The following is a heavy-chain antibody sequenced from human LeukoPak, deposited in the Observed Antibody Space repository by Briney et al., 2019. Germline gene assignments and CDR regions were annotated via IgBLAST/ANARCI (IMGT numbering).Heavy chain of an antibody. J-gene: IGHJ4*02. CDR1: GGSISSSSYH. CDR3: ANYFSSGGSFDY. V-gene: IGHV4-39*01. Sequence: SETLSLTCTVSGGSISSSSYHWGWIRQPPGKGLEWIGSIYYSGATYYNPSLKSRVTISVDTSKNQFSLKLSSVTAADTAVYYCANYFSSGGSFDYWGQGTLVTVSS. CDR2: IYYSGAT. D-gene: IGHD6-19*01.